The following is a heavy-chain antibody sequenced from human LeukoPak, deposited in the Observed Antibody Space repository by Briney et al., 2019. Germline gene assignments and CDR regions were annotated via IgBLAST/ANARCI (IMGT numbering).Heavy chain of an antibody. CDR1: GFTFSSYG. Sequence: PGGSLRLSCAASGFTFSSYGMSWVRQAPGKGLEWVSAISGSGGSTYYADSVKGRFTTSRDNSKNTLYLQMNSLRVEDTAIYYCARDTGSGYDYFSYYFDYWGQGTLVTVSS. CDR2: ISGSGGST. D-gene: IGHD5-12*01. V-gene: IGHV3-23*01. CDR3: ARDTGSGYDYFSYYFDY. J-gene: IGHJ4*02.